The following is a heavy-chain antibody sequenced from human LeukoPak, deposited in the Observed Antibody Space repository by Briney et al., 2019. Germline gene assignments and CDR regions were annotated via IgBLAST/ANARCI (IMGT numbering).Heavy chain of an antibody. CDR2: IYYSGST. CDR3: TRVSLRWFDP. V-gene: IGHV4-59*01. D-gene: IGHD3-16*01. J-gene: IGHJ5*02. CDR1: GGSISSYY. Sequence: PSGTLSLTCTVSGGSISSYYWSWVRQPPGKGLEWIGYIYYSGSTNYNPSLKSRVTISVDTSKNQFSLKLSSVTAADTAVYYCTRVSLRWFDPWGQGTLVTVSP.